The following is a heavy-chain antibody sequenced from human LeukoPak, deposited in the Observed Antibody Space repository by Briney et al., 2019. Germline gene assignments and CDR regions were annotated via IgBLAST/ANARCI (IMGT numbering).Heavy chain of an antibody. CDR2: ISAYNGNT. J-gene: IGHJ5*02. Sequence: ASVKVSCKASGYTFTSYGISWVRQAPGQGLEWMGWISAYNGNTNYAQKLQGRVTMTTDTSTSTAYMELRSLRSDDTAVYYCARDPVRFLEWLLYRNWFDPWGQGTLVTVSS. CDR1: GYTFTSYG. D-gene: IGHD3-3*01. V-gene: IGHV1-18*01. CDR3: ARDPVRFLEWLLYRNWFDP.